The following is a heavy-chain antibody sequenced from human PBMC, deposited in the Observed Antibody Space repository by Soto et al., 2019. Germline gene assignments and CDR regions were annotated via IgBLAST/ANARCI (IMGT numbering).Heavy chain of an antibody. J-gene: IGHJ4*02. CDR2: IHHSGST. Sequence: QVQLQESGPGLVKPSGTLSLTCTVSGASISSTSSGDWWSWVRQPPGKGLEWIGEIHHSGSTNYNPPLKSGVTMSVDKSKNQFTLRLSSVTAADTAVYYWAKMVGATLVDYWGQGTLVNVSS. CDR1: GASISSTSSGDW. CDR3: AKMVGATLVDY. V-gene: IGHV4-4*02. D-gene: IGHD1-26*01.